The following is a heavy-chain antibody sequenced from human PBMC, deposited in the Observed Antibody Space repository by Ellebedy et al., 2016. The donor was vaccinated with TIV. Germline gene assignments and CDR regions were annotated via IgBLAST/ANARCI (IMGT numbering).Heavy chain of an antibody. CDR2: ISPADSHL. D-gene: IGHD3-16*01. J-gene: IGHJ3*02. CDR3: ARQSQGGGESGVFDI. V-gene: IGHV5-51*01. Sequence: GESLKISCKGFGYSFTNYWIVWVRQMPGKGLEWMGVISPADSHLRSSPSFQGQVTISADKSISTAYLQWSSLKAADSARYYCARQSQGGGESGVFDIWGQGTLLTVSS. CDR1: GYSFTNYW.